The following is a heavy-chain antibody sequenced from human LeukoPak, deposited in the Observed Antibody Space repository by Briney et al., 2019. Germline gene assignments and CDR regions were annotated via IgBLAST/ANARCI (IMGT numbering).Heavy chain of an antibody. CDR2: IYSGGST. CDR3: ARGPDRSEGSRDFDY. Sequence: GGSLRLSCAASGFTVSSNYMSWVRQAPGKGLEWVSVIYSGGSTYYADSVKGRFTISRDNSKNTLYLQMNSLRAEDTAVYYCARGPDRSEGSRDFDYWGQGTLVTVSS. V-gene: IGHV3-53*01. CDR1: GFTVSSNY. D-gene: IGHD5/OR15-5a*01. J-gene: IGHJ4*02.